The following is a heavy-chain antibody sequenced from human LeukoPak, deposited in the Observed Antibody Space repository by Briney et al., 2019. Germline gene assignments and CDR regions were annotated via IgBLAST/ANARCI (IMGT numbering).Heavy chain of an antibody. CDR3: ARGHSEQFLGYYIDV. J-gene: IGHJ6*03. D-gene: IGHD7-27*01. CDR1: GGTFRTHD. CDR2: MYYSGRT. V-gene: IGHV4-59*11. Sequence: SETLCLTCIASGGTFRTHDMSWIRQPPGKRLEWIGYMYYSGRTNSNPALNSRVTLSIYKSKNQFSLNLRSLTAADTAVYYCARGHSEQFLGYYIDVWGKGTTVIVSS.